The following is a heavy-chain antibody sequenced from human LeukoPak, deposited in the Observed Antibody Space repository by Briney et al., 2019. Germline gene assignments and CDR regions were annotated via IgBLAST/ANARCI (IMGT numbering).Heavy chain of an antibody. V-gene: IGHV3-64*01. Sequence: PGRSLRLSCAASGFTSSSYAMHWVRQAPGKGLEYVSAISSNGGSTYYANSVKGRFTISRDNSKNTLYLQMGSLRAEDMAVYYCARGSSSSEYYYYYMDVWGKGTTVTASS. D-gene: IGHD6-6*01. CDR3: ARGSSSSEYYYYYMDV. CDR2: ISSNGGST. J-gene: IGHJ6*03. CDR1: GFTSSSYA.